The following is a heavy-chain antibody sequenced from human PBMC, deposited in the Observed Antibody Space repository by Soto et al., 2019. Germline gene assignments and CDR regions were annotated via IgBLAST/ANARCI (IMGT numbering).Heavy chain of an antibody. Sequence: SETLSLTCTVFGGSVRSDYYYWSWIRQPPGKGLEWIGYIYYSGSTNYNPSLQSRVTISLDTPKNQFSLKLNSVTAADTAVYYCARESYDDSGYYSRWFDPWGRGAQVTVSS. V-gene: IGHV4-61*01. J-gene: IGHJ5*02. CDR2: IYYSGST. CDR3: ARESYDDSGYYSRWFDP. CDR1: GGSVRSDYYY. D-gene: IGHD3-22*01.